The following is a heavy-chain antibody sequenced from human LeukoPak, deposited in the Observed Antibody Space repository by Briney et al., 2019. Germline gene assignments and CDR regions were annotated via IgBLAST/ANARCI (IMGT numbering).Heavy chain of an antibody. J-gene: IGHJ6*02. CDR1: GFTFSSYA. CDR3: GAAPAAMSYYYYYGMDV. Sequence: PGGSLRLSCAASGFTFSSYAMPWVRQAPAQGLEWVAVISYDGSNKYYADSVKGRFTISRDNSKNTLYLQMNSLRAEDTAVYYCGAAPAAMSYYYYYGMDVWGHGTTVTVSS. CDR2: ISYDGSNK. D-gene: IGHD2-2*01. V-gene: IGHV3-30-3*01.